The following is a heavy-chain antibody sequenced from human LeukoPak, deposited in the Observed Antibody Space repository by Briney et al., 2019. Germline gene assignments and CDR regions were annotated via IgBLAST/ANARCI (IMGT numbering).Heavy chain of an antibody. Sequence: GGSLRLSCAASGFIFNNYGMSWVRQAPGKGLEWVSSISGSGDKTYYADSVKGRFTISRDNSKNTLYLQMNSLRAEDTAVYYCARDAGEMATIGVFDYWGQGTLVTVSS. CDR1: GFIFNNYG. V-gene: IGHV3-23*01. CDR2: ISGSGDKT. J-gene: IGHJ4*02. CDR3: ARDAGEMATIGVFDY. D-gene: IGHD5-24*01.